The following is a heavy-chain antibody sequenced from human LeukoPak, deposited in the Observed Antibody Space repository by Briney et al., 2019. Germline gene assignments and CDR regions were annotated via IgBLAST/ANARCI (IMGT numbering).Heavy chain of an antibody. V-gene: IGHV3-9*01. CDR2: INWNSGSM. D-gene: IGHD3-9*01. J-gene: IGHJ3*02. CDR1: GFTFDDYA. Sequence: PGGSLRLSCAVSGFTFDDYAMHWVRQAPGKGLEWVSGINWNSGSMGYADSVKGRFTISRDNAKNPLYLQMNSLRAEDTALYYCAKDLAEDILTGFYLDAFDIWGQGTMVTVSS. CDR3: AKDLAEDILTGFYLDAFDI.